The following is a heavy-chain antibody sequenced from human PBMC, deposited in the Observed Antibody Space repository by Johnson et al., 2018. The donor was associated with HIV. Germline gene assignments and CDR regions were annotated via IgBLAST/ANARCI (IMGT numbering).Heavy chain of an antibody. CDR1: GFTFSSSW. CDR2: IKQDGSEK. V-gene: IGHV3-7*01. D-gene: IGHD1-14*01. CDR3: VREHRADESFDL. Sequence: VQLVESGGGVVQPGGSLRLSCAASGFTFSSSWMSWVRQAPGKGLEWVANIKQDGSEKYYVDSVKGRFTISRENVKNFVYLQMNSLTAGDTAVYYCVREHRADESFDLWGQGTMVTVSS. J-gene: IGHJ3*01.